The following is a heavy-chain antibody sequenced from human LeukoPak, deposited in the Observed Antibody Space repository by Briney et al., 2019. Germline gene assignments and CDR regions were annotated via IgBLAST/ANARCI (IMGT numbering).Heavy chain of an antibody. J-gene: IGHJ6*04. CDR1: GFTLRDSW. CDR2: INNGGTST. V-gene: IGHV3-74*01. D-gene: IGHD2-8*02. CDR3: ARESYCTGCSYMDV. Sequence: GGSLRLSCAASGFTLRDSWMHWVRQAPGKALVWVSRINNGGTSTNYADSVKGRFSISRDTAKNTLYLQMNSLRAEDTAVYYCARESYCTGCSYMDVWGKGTTVTVSS.